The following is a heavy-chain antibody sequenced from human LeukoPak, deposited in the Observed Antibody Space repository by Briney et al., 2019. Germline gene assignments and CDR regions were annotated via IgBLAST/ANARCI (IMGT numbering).Heavy chain of an antibody. D-gene: IGHD5-12*01. V-gene: IGHV3-30*03. Sequence: GGSLRLSCAASGFTFSSYSMNWVRQAPNRGLEWVAVISYDGSNKYYADSVKGRFTISRDNAKNSLYLQMNSLRAEDTAVYYCARVEDVGYSGYALFDYWGQGTLVTVSS. CDR2: ISYDGSNK. CDR3: ARVEDVGYSGYALFDY. CDR1: GFTFSSYS. J-gene: IGHJ4*02.